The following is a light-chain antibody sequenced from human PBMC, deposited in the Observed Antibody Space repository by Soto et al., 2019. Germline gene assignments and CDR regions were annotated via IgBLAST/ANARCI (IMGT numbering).Light chain of an antibody. J-gene: IGKJ4*01. V-gene: IGKV1-5*01. CDR1: QSISSM. CDR3: QQYNSYSPLT. Sequence: DIQMTPTPHTLSASVGDRVTTTRSASQSISSMLDWYQQKPEKASKVLIYDASSLESGGPSMFSGSGSVTEISLSISGLQPDDFATFYCQQYNSYSPLTFGGGPRWIS. CDR2: DAS.